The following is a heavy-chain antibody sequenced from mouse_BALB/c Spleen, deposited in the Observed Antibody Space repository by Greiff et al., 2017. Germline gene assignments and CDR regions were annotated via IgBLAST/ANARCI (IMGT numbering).Heavy chain of an antibody. D-gene: IGHD1-1*01. CDR1: GFTFTDYY. CDR3: ARDIRYYGSSGYFDV. J-gene: IGHJ1*01. V-gene: IGHV7-3*02. CDR2: IRNKANGYTT. Sequence: DVKLVESGGGLVQPGGSLRLSCATSGFTFTDYYMSWVRQPPGKALEWLGFIRNKANGYTTEYSASVKGRFTISRDNSQSILYLQMNTLRAEDSATYYCARDIRYYGSSGYFDVWGAGTTVTVSS.